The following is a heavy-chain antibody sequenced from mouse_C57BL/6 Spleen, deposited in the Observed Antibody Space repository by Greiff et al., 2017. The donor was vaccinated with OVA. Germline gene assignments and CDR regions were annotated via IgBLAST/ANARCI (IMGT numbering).Heavy chain of an antibody. D-gene: IGHD1-1*01. Sequence: VQLQQPGAELVKPGASVKLSCKASGYTFTSYWMHWVKQRPIQGLEWIGNIDPSDSETHYNQKFKDKATLTVDKSSSTAYMQLSSLTSEDSAVYYCARGRGYFDYWGQGTTLTVSS. CDR1: GYTFTSYW. J-gene: IGHJ2*01. V-gene: IGHV1-52*01. CDR2: IDPSDSET. CDR3: ARGRGYFDY.